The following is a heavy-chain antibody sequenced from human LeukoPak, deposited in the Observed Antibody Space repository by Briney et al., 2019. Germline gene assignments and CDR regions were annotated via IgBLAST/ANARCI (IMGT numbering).Heavy chain of an antibody. Sequence: PSETLSLTCTVSGGSISSYYWSWIRQPAGKGLEWIGRISTTGSTNYSPSLKSRVTISVDTSKNQFSLKLASVTAADTAVYYCARGSSGWSPYDYWGQGTLATVSS. CDR3: ARGSSGWSPYDY. CDR1: GGSISSYY. CDR2: ISTTGST. J-gene: IGHJ4*02. D-gene: IGHD6-19*01. V-gene: IGHV4-4*07.